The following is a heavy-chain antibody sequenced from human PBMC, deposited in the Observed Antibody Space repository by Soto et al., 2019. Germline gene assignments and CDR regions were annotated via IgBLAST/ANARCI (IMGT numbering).Heavy chain of an antibody. CDR3: ARGDYNFWSGYSGDYYSDMDV. V-gene: IGHV4-34*01. CDR1: GGSLSGFS. CDR2: ITHSRST. Sequence: KPSETLSLTCAVYGGSLSGFSWSWIRQPPGKGLEWIGEITHSRSTNYSPSLKSRVTISVDTSKSQFSLKLNSVSAADTAVYYCARGDYNFWSGYSGDYYSDMDVWGQGTTVTVSS. D-gene: IGHD3-3*01. J-gene: IGHJ6*02.